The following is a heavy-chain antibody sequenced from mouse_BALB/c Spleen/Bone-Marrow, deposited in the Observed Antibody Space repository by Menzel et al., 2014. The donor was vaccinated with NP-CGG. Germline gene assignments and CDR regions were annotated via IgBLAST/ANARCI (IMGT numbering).Heavy chain of an antibody. CDR2: INSNGGST. CDR1: GFTFSSYG. Sequence: EVHLVESGGGLVQPGGSLKLSCAASGFTFSSYGMSWVRQTPDKRLELVASINSNGGSTYYPDSVKGRFTISGDNAKNTLSLQMSSLKSEDTAMYYCARGNYGNYVDYFDYWSQGTTLTVSS. V-gene: IGHV5-6-3*01. J-gene: IGHJ2*01. CDR3: ARGNYGNYVDYFDY. D-gene: IGHD2-1*01.